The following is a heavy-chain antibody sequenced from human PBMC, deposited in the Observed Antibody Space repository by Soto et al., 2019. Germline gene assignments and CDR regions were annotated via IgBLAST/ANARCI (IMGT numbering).Heavy chain of an antibody. CDR2: IKQDGSEK. CDR3: ARGPSRDGYKSLWYFDL. CDR1: GFTFSSYC. V-gene: IGHV3-7*03. Sequence: XVSLSLSFASSGFTFSSYCMSWVGQAPGKGLEWVANIKQDGSEKYYVDSVKGRFTISRDNAKNSLYLQMNSLRAEDTAVYYCARGPSRDGYKSLWYFDLWGRGTLVTVPS. D-gene: IGHD5-12*01. J-gene: IGHJ2*01.